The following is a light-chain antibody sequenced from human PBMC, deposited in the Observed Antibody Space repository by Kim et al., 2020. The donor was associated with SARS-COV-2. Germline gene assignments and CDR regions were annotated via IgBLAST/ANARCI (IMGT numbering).Light chain of an antibody. J-gene: IGKJ2*01. Sequence: SAYVGGRLTTTGQASQRITSWLAWYQQKPGKASKLLSYKASSLESGVPSRFSGSGSGTEFTLTNSSLQLDDFVTYYCQQYNSYVYTFGQEAKLDI. V-gene: IGKV1-5*03. CDR3: QQYNSYVYT. CDR1: QRITSW. CDR2: KAS.